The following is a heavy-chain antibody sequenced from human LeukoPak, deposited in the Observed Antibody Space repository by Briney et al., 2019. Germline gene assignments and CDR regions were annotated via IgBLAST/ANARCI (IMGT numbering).Heavy chain of an antibody. Sequence: GASVKVSCKTSGYTFTRYYIHWVRQAPGQGPEWMGIINPSGGSTSYAQKFQGRVTMTRDTSTSTVYMELSSLRSEDTAVYYCARAVRRSSWYGGYFDYWGQGTLVTVSS. CDR1: GYTFTRYY. CDR2: INPSGGST. CDR3: ARAVRRSSWYGGYFDY. J-gene: IGHJ4*02. V-gene: IGHV1-46*01. D-gene: IGHD6-13*01.